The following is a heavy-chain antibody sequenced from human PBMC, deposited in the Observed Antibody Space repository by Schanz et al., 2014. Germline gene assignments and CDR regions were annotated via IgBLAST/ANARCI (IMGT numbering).Heavy chain of an antibody. CDR1: GFTFSRSG. V-gene: IGHV3-33*06. CDR2: IWFDGSNK. D-gene: IGHD7-27*01. J-gene: IGHJ4*02. CDR3: AKDYRTGAIDY. Sequence: QVQLVESGGGVVQPGRSLRLSCAASGFTFSRSGMHWVRRATGKGLGWVAIIWFDGSNKYYADSVKGRFTISRDNSKNTLFLQMNSLRAEDTAVYYCAKDYRTGAIDYWGQGTLVTVSS.